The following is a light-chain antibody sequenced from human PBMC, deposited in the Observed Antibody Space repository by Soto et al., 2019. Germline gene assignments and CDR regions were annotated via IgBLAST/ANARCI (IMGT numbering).Light chain of an antibody. CDR2: LTSDGSH. CDR1: SGHSSYA. V-gene: IGLV4-69*01. Sequence: QLVLTLSPSASASLGASVKLTCTLSSGHSSYAIAWHQLLPEKGPRFLMKLTSDGSHSKGDGIPDRFSGSSSGAERYLTISSLQSEDEADYYCQTWGTGINWVFGGGTKVTVL. J-gene: IGLJ3*02. CDR3: QTWGTGINWV.